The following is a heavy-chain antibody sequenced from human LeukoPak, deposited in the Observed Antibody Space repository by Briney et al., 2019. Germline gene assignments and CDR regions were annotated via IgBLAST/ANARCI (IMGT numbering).Heavy chain of an antibody. V-gene: IGHV3-7*01. Sequence: GGSLRLSCAASGFTFSSYWMSWVRQAPGKGLEWVANIKQDGSEKYYVDSVKGRFTISRDNAKNSLYLQMNSLRAEDTAVYYCAREARYFDWLLAFDYWGQGTLVTVSS. CDR1: GFTFSSYW. CDR2: IKQDGSEK. J-gene: IGHJ4*02. CDR3: AREARYFDWLLAFDY. D-gene: IGHD3-9*01.